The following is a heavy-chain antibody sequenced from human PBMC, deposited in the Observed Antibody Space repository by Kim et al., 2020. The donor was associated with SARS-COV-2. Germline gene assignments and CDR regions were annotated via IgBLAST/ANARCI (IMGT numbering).Heavy chain of an antibody. V-gene: IGHV3-30*02. CDR2: NK. CDR3: AKGRVGSMDV. J-gene: IGHJ6*02. D-gene: IGHD1-26*01. Sequence: NKYYADSVKGRFTIPRDNSKNTLYLQMNGLRAEDTAVYYCAKGRVGSMDVWGQGTTVTVSS.